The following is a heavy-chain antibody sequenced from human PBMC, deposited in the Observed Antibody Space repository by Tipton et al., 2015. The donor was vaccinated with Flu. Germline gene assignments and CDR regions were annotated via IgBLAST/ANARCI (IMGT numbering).Heavy chain of an antibody. J-gene: IGHJ5*02. CDR1: GGSISGGDYY. D-gene: IGHD5-12*01. Sequence: TLSLTCTVSGGSISGGDYYWSWIRQPAGKGLEWLGRMYTRGTSNYNPSLKSRLTILFDTSKNQFSLRLTSVTAADTAVYYCARNIEGYSGYENGFDPWGPGILFTVSS. CDR3: ARNIEGYSGYENGFDP. CDR2: MYTRGTS. V-gene: IGHV4-61*02.